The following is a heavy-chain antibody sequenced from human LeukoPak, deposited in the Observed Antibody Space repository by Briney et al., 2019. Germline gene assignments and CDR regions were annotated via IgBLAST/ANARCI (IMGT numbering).Heavy chain of an antibody. V-gene: IGHV3-48*01. Sequence: PGGSLRLSCAASGFTFSSYSMNWARQAPGKGLEWVSYISSSSSTIYYADSVKGRFTISRDNSKNTLYLQMNSLRAEDTAVYYCAKYYYDSSGYALGDAFDIWGQGTMVTVSS. J-gene: IGHJ3*02. CDR2: ISSSSSTI. CDR3: AKYYYDSSGYALGDAFDI. D-gene: IGHD3-22*01. CDR1: GFTFSSYS.